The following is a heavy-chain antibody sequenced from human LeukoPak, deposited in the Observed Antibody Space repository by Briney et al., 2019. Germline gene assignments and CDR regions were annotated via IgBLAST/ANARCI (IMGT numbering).Heavy chain of an antibody. CDR1: GLTFNNAL. J-gene: IGHJ4*02. Sequence: GGSLRLSCAASGLTFNNALMSWVRQAPGKGLEWVGRIRSRSAGGTTDYGAPVKGRFTISRDDSKNTLYLQMNSLKTEDTAVYYCSTGGGTHDYWGQGTLVTVSS. CDR2: IRSRSAGGTT. V-gene: IGHV3-15*01. D-gene: IGHD2-15*01. CDR3: STGGGTHDY.